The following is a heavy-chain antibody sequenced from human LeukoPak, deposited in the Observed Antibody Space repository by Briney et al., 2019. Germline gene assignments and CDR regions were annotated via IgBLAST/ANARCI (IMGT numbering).Heavy chain of an antibody. J-gene: IGHJ6*03. CDR1: GFIFSSYA. CDR2: GGSGGST. Sequence: GGSLRLSCAASGFIFSSYAMSWVRQAPGKGLEWVSYGGSGGSTYYADSVKGRFTVSRDNSKSTLYLQMNSLTAEDTAVYYCAKMRGQYYDSYYMDAWGKGTTVTVSS. V-gene: IGHV3-23*01. CDR3: AKMRGQYYDSYYMDA.